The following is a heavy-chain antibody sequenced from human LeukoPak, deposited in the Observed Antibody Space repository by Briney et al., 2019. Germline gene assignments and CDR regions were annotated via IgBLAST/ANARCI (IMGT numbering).Heavy chain of an antibody. J-gene: IGHJ4*02. D-gene: IGHD3-10*01. V-gene: IGHV3-30-3*01. CDR2: ISYDGSNK. CDR1: GFTFSSYA. Sequence: GGSLRLSCAASGFTFSSYAMHWVRQAPGKGLEWVAVISYDGSNKYYADSVKGRFTISRDNSKNTLYLEMNSLRAEDTAVYYCARVMVRGVLDYWGQGTLVTVSS. CDR3: ARVMVRGVLDY.